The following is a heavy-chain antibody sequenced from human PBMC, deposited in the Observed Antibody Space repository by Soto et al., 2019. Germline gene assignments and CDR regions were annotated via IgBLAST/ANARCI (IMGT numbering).Heavy chain of an antibody. CDR1: GFTFDDYA. J-gene: IGHJ5*02. V-gene: IGHV3-9*01. D-gene: IGHD3-10*01. CDR2: ISWNSGSI. Sequence: GGSLRLSCAASGFTFDDYAMHWVRQAPGKGLEWVSGISWNSGSIGYADSVKGRFTISRDNAKNSLYLQMNSLRAEDTALYYCAKDADELWFGERWFDPWGQGTLVTVSS. CDR3: AKDADELWFGERWFDP.